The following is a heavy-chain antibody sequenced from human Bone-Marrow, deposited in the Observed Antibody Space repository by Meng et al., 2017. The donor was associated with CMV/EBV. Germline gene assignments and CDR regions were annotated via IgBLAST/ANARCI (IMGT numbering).Heavy chain of an antibody. Sequence: GESLKISCAASGFTFSDYYMSWIRQAPGKGLEWVSYISSSGNNIYYADSVKGRFTISRDNARNSLYLQMNSLRAEDTAVYYCASALRAGYSYARGEGGYWGQGPLVTVSS. V-gene: IGHV3-11*04. CDR2: ISSSGNNI. CDR3: ASALRAGYSYARGEGGY. CDR1: GFTFSDYY. J-gene: IGHJ4*02. D-gene: IGHD5-18*01.